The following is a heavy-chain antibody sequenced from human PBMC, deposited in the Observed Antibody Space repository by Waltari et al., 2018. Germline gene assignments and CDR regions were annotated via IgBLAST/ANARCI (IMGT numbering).Heavy chain of an antibody. CDR3: AKSFRSHMDFYYYGMDV. J-gene: IGHJ6*02. CDR1: GFSFSNYG. CDR2: VSYDGSDK. Sequence: QVDLVESGGGVVPPGRSLRLSCAVSGFSFSNYGIHWARQAPGKGLEWVAVVSYDGSDKYYSDSVKGRFTVSRDNSKSTLYLEMSNLRREDTGVYYCAKSFRSHMDFYYYGMDVWGQGTTVTVS. V-gene: IGHV3-30*18.